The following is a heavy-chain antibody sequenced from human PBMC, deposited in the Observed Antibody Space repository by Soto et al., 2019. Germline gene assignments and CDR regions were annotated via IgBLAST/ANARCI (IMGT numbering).Heavy chain of an antibody. Sequence: QGQLVQSGAEVKKPGSSGKVSCKASGGTFSSYASSWGRQAPGQGLEWMGGIIPSSGTATSAQKFQGRVTTTEDECTSTASVELRSLRSEDKAVYYCSRSQGSSTSVGIYYYYYYGMDVWGQGTMVTVSS. CDR2: IIPSSGTA. CDR3: SRSQGSSTSVGIYYYYYYGMDV. D-gene: IGHD2-2*01. CDR1: GGTFSSYA. V-gene: IGHV1-69*01. J-gene: IGHJ6*02.